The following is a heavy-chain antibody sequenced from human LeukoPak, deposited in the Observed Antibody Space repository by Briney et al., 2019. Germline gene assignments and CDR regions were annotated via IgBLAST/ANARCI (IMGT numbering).Heavy chain of an antibody. CDR3: ARVAIFGVVIDAMDV. CDR1: DGSFTGYF. J-gene: IGHJ6*02. Sequence: SETLSLTCAISDGSFTGYFWNWVRQAPGKGLEWIGDINHGGSTNYNPSLRSRVTMSVDTSKNQFSLKLSSVTAADTAVYYCARVAIFGVVIDAMDVWGQGITVTVSS. D-gene: IGHD3-3*01. V-gene: IGHV4-34*01. CDR2: INHGGST.